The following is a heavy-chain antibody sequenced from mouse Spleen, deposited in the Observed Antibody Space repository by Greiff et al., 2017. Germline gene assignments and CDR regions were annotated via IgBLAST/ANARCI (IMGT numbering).Heavy chain of an antibody. J-gene: IGHJ2*01. CDR2: IDPSDSET. Sequence: VQLVESGPQLVRPGASVKISCKASGYSFTSYWMHWVKQRPGQGLEWIGMIDPSDSETRLNQKFKDKATLTVDKSSSTAYMQLSSPTSEDSAVYYCARIVYYYYDYWGQGTTLTVSS. CDR3: ARIVYYYYDY. D-gene: IGHD1-1*01. V-gene: IGHV1S126*01. CDR1: GYSFTSYW.